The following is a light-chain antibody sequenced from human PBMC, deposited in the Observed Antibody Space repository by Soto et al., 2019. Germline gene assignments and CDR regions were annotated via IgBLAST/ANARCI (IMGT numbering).Light chain of an antibody. Sequence: QSALTQPASVSGSPGQSITISCTGTSSDVGGYNYVSWYQQHPGKAPKLMIYDVSNRPSGVSNRFSGSKSGNTASLTISGLQAEDEADYYCSSYTSSSNVVFGGGTKVIVL. CDR2: DVS. J-gene: IGLJ2*01. V-gene: IGLV2-14*01. CDR1: SSDVGGYNY. CDR3: SSYTSSSNVV.